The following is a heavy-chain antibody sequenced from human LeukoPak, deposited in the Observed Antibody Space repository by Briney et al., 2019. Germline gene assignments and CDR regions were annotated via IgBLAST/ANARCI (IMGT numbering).Heavy chain of an antibody. CDR1: GFTFSSYW. CDR2: INSGGSIT. CDR3: ARDLGRSEN. D-gene: IGHD7-27*01. J-gene: IGHJ4*02. Sequence: GRSLRLSCAVSGFTFSSYWMHWVRQAPGKGLVWVSRINSGGSITTYADSVKGRFTISRDNAKNTLYLQMNSLRAEDTAVYYCARDLGRSENWGQGTLVTVSS. V-gene: IGHV3-74*01.